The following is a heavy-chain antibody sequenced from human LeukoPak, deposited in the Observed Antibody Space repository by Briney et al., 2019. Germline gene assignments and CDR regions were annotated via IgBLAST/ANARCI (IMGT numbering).Heavy chain of an antibody. V-gene: IGHV3-53*01. D-gene: IGHD6-19*01. CDR1: GFTVSSSY. Sequence: GGSLRLSCAASGFTVSSSYMSWVRQAPGKGLEWVSVIYSGGSTYYADSVKGRFTISRDNSKNTLYLQMNSLRAEDTAVYYCARVRYSSGWYGDYWGQGTLVTVSS. CDR2: IYSGGST. J-gene: IGHJ4*02. CDR3: ARVRYSSGWYGDY.